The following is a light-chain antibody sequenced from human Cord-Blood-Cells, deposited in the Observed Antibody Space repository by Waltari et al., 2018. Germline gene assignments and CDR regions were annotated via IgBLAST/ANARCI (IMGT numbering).Light chain of an antibody. CDR1: QSISSY. CDR2: AAS. CDR3: QQSYSTPYT. V-gene: IGKV1-39*01. Sequence: DRVTITCRASQSISSYLNWYQQKPGKAPKLLIYAASSLQSRVPSRFSGSGSGTDFTLTISSLQPEDFATYYCQQSYSTPYTVGQGTKLEIK. J-gene: IGKJ2*01.